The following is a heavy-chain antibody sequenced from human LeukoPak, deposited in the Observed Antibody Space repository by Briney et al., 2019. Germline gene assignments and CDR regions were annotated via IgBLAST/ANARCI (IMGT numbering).Heavy chain of an antibody. CDR2: INWNGGST. CDR3: ARYYGGNSGSYYYYYYMDV. V-gene: IGHV3-20*04. Sequence: PGGSLRLSCAASGFTFDDYGMSWVRHAPRKGLEWVSGINWNGGSTGYADSVKGRFTISRDNAKNSLYLQMNSLRAEDTALYYCARYYGGNSGSYYYYYYMDVWGKGTTVTVSS. J-gene: IGHJ6*03. D-gene: IGHD4-23*01. CDR1: GFTFDDYG.